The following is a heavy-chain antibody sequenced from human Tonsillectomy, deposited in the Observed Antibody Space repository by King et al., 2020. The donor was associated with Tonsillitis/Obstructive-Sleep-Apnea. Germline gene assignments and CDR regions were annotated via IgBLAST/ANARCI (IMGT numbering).Heavy chain of an antibody. CDR1: GGSISSGAYY. D-gene: IGHD2-2*01. J-gene: IGHJ6*02. V-gene: IGHV4-31*03. Sequence: VQLQESGPGLVKPSQTLSLTCTVSGGSISSGAYYWSWIRQHPGKGLEWIGYVYYSGSTYYNPSLKSRVTISVDTSKNQFSLKLNSVTAADTAVYYCARVPADVLVLPAEHDYYLMDVWGQGTTVTVSS. CDR3: ARVPADVLVLPAEHDYYLMDV. CDR2: VYYSGST.